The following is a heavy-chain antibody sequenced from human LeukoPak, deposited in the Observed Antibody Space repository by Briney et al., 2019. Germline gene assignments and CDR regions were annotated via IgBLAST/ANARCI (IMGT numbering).Heavy chain of an antibody. D-gene: IGHD5-18*01. Sequence: GGSLRLSCAASGFTFSSYSMNWVRQVPGKGLEWVSSISSSSSYIYYADSVKGRFTISRDNAKNSLYLQMNSLRAEDTAVYYCAREKGKNTAAHLWGQGTLVTVSS. CDR2: ISSSSSYI. CDR3: AREKGKNTAAHL. V-gene: IGHV3-21*01. J-gene: IGHJ5*02. CDR1: GFTFSSYS.